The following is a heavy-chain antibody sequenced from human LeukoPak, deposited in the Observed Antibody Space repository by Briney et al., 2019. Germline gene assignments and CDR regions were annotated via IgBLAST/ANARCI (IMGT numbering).Heavy chain of an antibody. Sequence: PGGSLRLSCAASGFTVSSNYMSWVRQAPGKGLEWVSVIYSGGSTYYADSVKGRFTISRDNSKNTLYLRMNSLRAEDTAVYYCAKDIGGWYPSAEGDYWGQGTLVTVSS. J-gene: IGHJ4*02. CDR2: IYSGGST. V-gene: IGHV3-53*01. CDR1: GFTVSSNY. CDR3: AKDIGGWYPSAEGDY. D-gene: IGHD6-19*01.